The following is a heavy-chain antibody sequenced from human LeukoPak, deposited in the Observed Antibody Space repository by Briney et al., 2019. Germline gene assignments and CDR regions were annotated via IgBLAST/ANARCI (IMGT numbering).Heavy chain of an antibody. CDR1: GFTFSSYE. Sequence: PGGSLRLSCAASGFTFSSYEMNWVRQAPGKGLEWVSAISGSGGSTYYADSVKGRFTISRDNSKNTLYLQMNSLRAEDTAVYYCAKDHRSYYDSSGSFDYWGQGTLVTVSS. CDR3: AKDHRSYYDSSGSFDY. J-gene: IGHJ4*02. CDR2: ISGSGGST. D-gene: IGHD3-22*01. V-gene: IGHV3-23*01.